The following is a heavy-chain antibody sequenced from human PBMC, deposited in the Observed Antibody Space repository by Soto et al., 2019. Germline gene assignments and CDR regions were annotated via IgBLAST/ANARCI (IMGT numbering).Heavy chain of an antibody. CDR3: ARSVAVPGAHIDY. J-gene: IGHJ4*02. CDR2: VYYTWST. Sequence: SETLSLTCSVSGGSISGSYWCWSRQSPGKGLEWLGYVYYTWSTIYSPSLRSRVSISVDTSKNEFSLRLSSVTAADTAVYFCARSVAVPGAHIDYWGQGTQVTVSS. V-gene: IGHV4-59*01. D-gene: IGHD6-19*01. CDR1: GGSISGSY.